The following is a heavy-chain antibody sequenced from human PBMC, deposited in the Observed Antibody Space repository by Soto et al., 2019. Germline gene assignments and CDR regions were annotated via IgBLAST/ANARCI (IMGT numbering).Heavy chain of an antibody. CDR2: ISWNSGSI. V-gene: IGHV3-9*01. J-gene: IGHJ4*02. Sequence: PGGSLRLSCAASGFTFGDYAMQWVRQAPGKGLEWVSAISWNSGSIDYADSVKGRFTISRDNAKNSLYLQMNSLRAEDTAVYYCASRPADRHYDGVFDFWGPGTLVTVPQ. D-gene: IGHD3-22*01. CDR3: ASRPADRHYDGVFDF. CDR1: GFTFGDYA.